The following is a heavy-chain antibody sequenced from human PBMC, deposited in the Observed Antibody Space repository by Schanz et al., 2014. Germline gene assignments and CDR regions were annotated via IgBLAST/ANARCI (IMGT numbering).Heavy chain of an antibody. Sequence: QLVGSGGGLIQPGGSLRLSCTASGFAFSSYSMNWVRQAPGKGLEWVSYISSSGTTIYYADSVKGRFTISRDNAKNSLFLQMNSLRVEDTAVYHCARDSGPYYDKSMDVWGQGTTVAVSS. V-gene: IGHV3-48*01. D-gene: IGHD3-9*01. CDR3: ARDSGPYYDKSMDV. CDR2: ISSSGTTI. CDR1: GFAFSSYS. J-gene: IGHJ6*02.